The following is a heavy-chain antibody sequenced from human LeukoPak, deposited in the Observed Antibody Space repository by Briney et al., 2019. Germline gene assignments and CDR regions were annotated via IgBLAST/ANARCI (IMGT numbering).Heavy chain of an antibody. V-gene: IGHV4-61*08. CDR2: IYYSGST. J-gene: IGHJ3*02. CDR3: ARTRGYSYGLLHAFDI. Sequence: SETLSLTCTVSGGSISSGDYYWSWIRQPPGKGLEWIGYIYYSGSTSYNPSLKSRVTISVDTSKNQFSLKLSSVTAADTAVYYCARTRGYSYGLLHAFDIWGQGTMVTVSS. CDR1: GGSISSGDYY. D-gene: IGHD5-18*01.